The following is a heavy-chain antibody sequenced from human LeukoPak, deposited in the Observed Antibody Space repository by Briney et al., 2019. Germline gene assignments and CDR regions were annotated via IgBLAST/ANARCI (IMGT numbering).Heavy chain of an antibody. Sequence: GGSLRLSCAASGFTFNSYSMNWVRQAPGKGLEWVSSISSSSSYIYYADSVKGRFTISRDNAKNSLYLQMNSLRAEDTAVYYCARGGSSYCSGGSCYTSYYYYYMDVWGKGTTVTVSS. CDR3: ARGGSSYCSGGSCYTSYYYYYMDV. V-gene: IGHV3-21*01. J-gene: IGHJ6*03. D-gene: IGHD2-15*01. CDR1: GFTFNSYS. CDR2: ISSSSSYI.